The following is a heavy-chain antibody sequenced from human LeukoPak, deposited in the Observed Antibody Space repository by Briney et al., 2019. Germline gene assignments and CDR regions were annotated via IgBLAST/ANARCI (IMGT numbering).Heavy chain of an antibody. CDR2: INHSGST. Sequence: SETLSLTCAVYGGSFSGYYWSWIRQPPGKGLEWIGEINHSGSTNYNPSLKSRVTISVDTSKNQFSLKLSSVTAADTAVYYCARRGPGYCSSTSCYTRGGFDYWGQGTLVTVST. CDR3: ARRGPGYCSSTSCYTRGGFDY. CDR1: GGSFSGYY. J-gene: IGHJ4*02. D-gene: IGHD2-2*02. V-gene: IGHV4-34*01.